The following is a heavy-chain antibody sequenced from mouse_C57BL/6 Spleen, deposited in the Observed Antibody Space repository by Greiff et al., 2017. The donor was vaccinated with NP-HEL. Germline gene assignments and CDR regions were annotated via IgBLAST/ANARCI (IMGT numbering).Heavy chain of an antibody. Sequence: VQLQQSGPELVKPGASVKISCKASGYAFSSSWMNWVKQRPGKGLEWIGRIYPGDGDTNYNGKFKGKATLTADKSSSTAYMQLSSLTSEDSAVYFCARSGPPYYYAMDYWGQRTSVTVSS. CDR2: IYPGDGDT. CDR1: GYAFSSSW. V-gene: IGHV1-82*01. J-gene: IGHJ4*01. CDR3: ARSGPPYYYAMDY.